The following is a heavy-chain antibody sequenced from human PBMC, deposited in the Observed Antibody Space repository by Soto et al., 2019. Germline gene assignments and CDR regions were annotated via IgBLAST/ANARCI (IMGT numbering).Heavy chain of an antibody. J-gene: IGHJ4*02. CDR3: ARGDYGDPAWDY. CDR1: GGSISSYY. V-gene: IGHV4-59*01. D-gene: IGHD4-17*01. Sequence: SETLSLTCTVSGGSISSYYWSWIRQPPGKGLEWIGYIYYSGSTNYNPSLKSRVTISVDTSKNQFSLKLSSVTAADTAVYYCARGDYGDPAWDYWGQGTLVTVSS. CDR2: IYYSGST.